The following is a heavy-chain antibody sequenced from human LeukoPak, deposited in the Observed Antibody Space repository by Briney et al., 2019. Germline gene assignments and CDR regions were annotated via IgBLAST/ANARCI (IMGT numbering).Heavy chain of an antibody. CDR3: ARGEDYDILTGYYEIDAFDI. J-gene: IGHJ3*02. CDR2: ISAYNGNT. V-gene: IGHV1-18*01. CDR1: GYTFTSYG. D-gene: IGHD3-9*01. Sequence: ASVKVSCKTSGYTFTSYGISWVRQAPGQGLEWMGWISAYNGNTNYAQKLLGRVTMTTDTSTSTAYMELRSLRSDDTAVYYCARGEDYDILTGYYEIDAFDIWGQGTMVTVSS.